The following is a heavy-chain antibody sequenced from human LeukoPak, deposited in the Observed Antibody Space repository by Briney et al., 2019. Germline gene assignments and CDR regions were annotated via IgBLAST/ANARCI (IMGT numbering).Heavy chain of an antibody. CDR3: ARVGYNGWNFEN. J-gene: IGHJ4*02. Sequence: PGGSLRLSCAASGFTFSSYWMSWVRQAPGKGLQSVAYISQDASHKYYVDSVKGRFTISRDNAKNSLHLEMNSLRAEDTALYYCARVGYNGWNFENWGQGTLVTVSS. CDR2: ISQDASHK. V-gene: IGHV3-7*01. D-gene: IGHD5-12*01. CDR1: GFTFSSYW.